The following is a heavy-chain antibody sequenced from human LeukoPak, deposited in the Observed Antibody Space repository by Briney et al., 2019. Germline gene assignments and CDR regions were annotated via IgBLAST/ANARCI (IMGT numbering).Heavy chain of an antibody. J-gene: IGHJ4*02. CDR1: GFTFSSYA. CDR3: AREEYSSEYFDY. V-gene: IGHV3-30-3*01. Sequence: GRSLRLSCAASGFTFSSYAMHWVRQAPGKGLEWVAVISYDGSNKYYADSVKGRFTTSRDNSKNTLYLQMNSLRAEDTAVYYCAREEYSSEYFDYWGQGTLVTVSS. CDR2: ISYDGSNK. D-gene: IGHD6-19*01.